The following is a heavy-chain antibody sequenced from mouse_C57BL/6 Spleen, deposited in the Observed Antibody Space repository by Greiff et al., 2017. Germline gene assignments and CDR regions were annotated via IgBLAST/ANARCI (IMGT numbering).Heavy chain of an antibody. J-gene: IGHJ4*01. D-gene: IGHD1-1*01. CDR2: FYPGDGDT. V-gene: IGHV1-82*01. CDR1: GYAFRSSW. CDR3: AYYYGSFYAMDY. Sequence: QVQLQQSGPELVKPGASVKISCKASGYAFRSSWMNWVKQRPGKGLEWIGRFYPGDGDTNYNGKFKGKATLTADKSSSTAYMQLSSRTSDDSAVYCCAYYYGSFYAMDYWGQGTSVTVSS.